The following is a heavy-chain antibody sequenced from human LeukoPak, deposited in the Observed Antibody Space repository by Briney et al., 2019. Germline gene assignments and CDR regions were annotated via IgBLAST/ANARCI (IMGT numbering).Heavy chain of an antibody. J-gene: IGHJ6*02. Sequence: ASVKVSCKASGYTFIGYYIHWVRQAPGQGLEWMGGFDSEDGETIYAQKFQGRLTMTEDTSTDTAYMELSSLRSEDTAVYYCATSKLEQIDWHGYYYGMDVWGQGTTVTVSS. CDR1: GYTFIGYY. V-gene: IGHV1-24*01. CDR2: FDSEDGET. D-gene: IGHD1/OR15-1a*01. CDR3: ATSKLEQIDWHGYYYGMDV.